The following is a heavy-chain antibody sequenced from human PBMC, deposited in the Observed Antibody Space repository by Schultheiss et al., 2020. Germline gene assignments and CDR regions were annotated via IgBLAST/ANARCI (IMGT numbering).Heavy chain of an antibody. D-gene: IGHD1-26*01. CDR2: IYYSGST. J-gene: IGHJ6*02. Sequence: SETLSLTCAVYGGSFSGYYWSWIRQHPGKGLEWIGYIYYSGSTYYNPSLKSRVTISVDTSKNQFSLKLSSVTAADTAVYYCARTTTTHAPYYYGMDVWGQGTTVTVSS. CDR1: GGSFSGYY. V-gene: IGHV4-34*01. CDR3: ARTTTTHAPYYYGMDV.